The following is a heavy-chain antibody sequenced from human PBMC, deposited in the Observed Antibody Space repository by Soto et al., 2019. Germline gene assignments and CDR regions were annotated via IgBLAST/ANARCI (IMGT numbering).Heavy chain of an antibody. Sequence: ESGGGVVQPGRSLRLSCAASGFTFSSYGMHWVRQAPGKGLEWVAVIWYDGSNKYYADSVKGRFTISRDNSKNTLYLQMNSLRAEDTAVYYCARDANYDFWSGYPPAHYFDYWGQGTLVTVSS. CDR3: ARDANYDFWSGYPPAHYFDY. CDR2: IWYDGSNK. J-gene: IGHJ4*02. D-gene: IGHD3-3*01. V-gene: IGHV3-33*01. CDR1: GFTFSSYG.